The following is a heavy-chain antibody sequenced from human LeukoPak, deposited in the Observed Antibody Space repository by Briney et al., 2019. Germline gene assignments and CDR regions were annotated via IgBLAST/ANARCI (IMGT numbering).Heavy chain of an antibody. CDR1: GGSISSGDYY. D-gene: IGHD1-1*01. V-gene: IGHV4-30-4*08. CDR3: ARRGTDSRALDI. CDR2: IYYSGST. J-gene: IGHJ3*02. Sequence: SETLSLTCTVSGGSISSGDYYWSWIRQPPGKGLEGIGYIYYSGSTYYNPSLKSRVTISVDTSKNQFSLKLSPETTADTAVYYSARRGTDSRALDIWGQGTMVTVSS.